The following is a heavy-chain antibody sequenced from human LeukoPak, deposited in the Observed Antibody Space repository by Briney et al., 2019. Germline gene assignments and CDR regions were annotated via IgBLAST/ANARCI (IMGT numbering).Heavy chain of an antibody. J-gene: IGHJ2*01. CDR2: IIPILGIA. D-gene: IGHD3-22*01. V-gene: IGHV1-69*04. Sequence: ASVKVSCKASGGTFSSYAISWVRQAPGQGLEWMGRIIPILGIANYAQKFQGRVTITAGKSTSTAYMELSSLRSEDTAVYYCARDVNSSGYYLAHWYFDLWGRGTLVTVSS. CDR1: GGTFSSYA. CDR3: ARDVNSSGYYLAHWYFDL.